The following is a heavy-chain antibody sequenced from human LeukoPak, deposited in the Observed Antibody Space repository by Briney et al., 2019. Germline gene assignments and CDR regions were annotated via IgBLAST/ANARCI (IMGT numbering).Heavy chain of an antibody. Sequence: SGPTLVNPTQTLTLTCTFSGFSLSTSGMRVSWIRQPPGKALEWLARIDWDDDKFYSTSLKTRLTISKDTSKNQVVLTMTNMDPVDTATYYCARTSRGSESYYLPFDYWGQGTLVTVSS. D-gene: IGHD3-10*01. J-gene: IGHJ4*02. CDR3: ARTSRGSESYYLPFDY. CDR1: GFSLSTSGMR. V-gene: IGHV2-70*04. CDR2: IDWDDDK.